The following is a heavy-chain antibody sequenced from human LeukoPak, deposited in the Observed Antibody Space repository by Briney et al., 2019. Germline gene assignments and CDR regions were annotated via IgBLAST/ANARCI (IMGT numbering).Heavy chain of an antibody. V-gene: IGHV3-7*01. CDR2: IKQDGSEK. Sequence: GGSLRLSCAASGFTFSSYAMSWVRQAPGKGLEWVANIKQDGSEKYYVDSVKGRFTISRDNAKNSLYLQMNSLRAEDTAVYYCARSIGVVTYYYYGMDVWGQGTTVTVSS. J-gene: IGHJ6*02. CDR1: GFTFSSYA. CDR3: ARSIGVVTYYYYGMDV. D-gene: IGHD3-3*01.